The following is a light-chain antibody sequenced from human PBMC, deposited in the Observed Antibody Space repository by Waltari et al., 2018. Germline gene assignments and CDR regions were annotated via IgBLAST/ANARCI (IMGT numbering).Light chain of an antibody. CDR2: RNN. CDR1: SSNIGSNF. Sequence: QSVLTQPPSASETPGQRVTIACSGSSSNIGSNFVYWYQQLPGTAPKPLIYRNNQRPSGVPDRFSVSNSGTSASLAISGLRSEDEADYYCAAWDDSLSGWVFGGGTKLTVL. J-gene: IGLJ3*02. CDR3: AAWDDSLSGWV. V-gene: IGLV1-47*01.